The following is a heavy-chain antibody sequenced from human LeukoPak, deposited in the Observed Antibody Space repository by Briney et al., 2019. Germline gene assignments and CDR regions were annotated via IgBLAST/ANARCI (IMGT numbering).Heavy chain of an antibody. J-gene: IGHJ4*02. V-gene: IGHV3-9*01. CDR1: GFTFDDYA. CDR2: ISWNSGSI. CDR3: AKDMGGGSMVRGVNPFDY. D-gene: IGHD3-10*01. Sequence: GGSLRLSCAASGFTFDDYAMHWVRQAPGKGLEWVSGISWNSGSIGYADSVKGRFTISRDNAKNSLYLQMNSLRAEDTALYYCAKDMGGGSMVRGVNPFDYWGQGTLVTVSS.